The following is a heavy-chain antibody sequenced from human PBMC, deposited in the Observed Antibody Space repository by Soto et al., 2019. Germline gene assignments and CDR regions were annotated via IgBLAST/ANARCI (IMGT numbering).Heavy chain of an antibody. CDR3: ARQQYTVVTAFDV. D-gene: IGHD2-15*01. CDR1: GGSVTPYY. CDR2: VSHSGKT. Sequence: QVQLQESGPGLVKTSDTLSLTCTVSGGSVTPYYWSWIRQSPGEGLEWIGYVSHSGKTGYNPSLKSRVSMSIDTSKNEFSLKLTSLTAADAATYYCARQQYTVVTAFDVWGQGTTVAVSS. V-gene: IGHV4-59*02. J-gene: IGHJ3*01.